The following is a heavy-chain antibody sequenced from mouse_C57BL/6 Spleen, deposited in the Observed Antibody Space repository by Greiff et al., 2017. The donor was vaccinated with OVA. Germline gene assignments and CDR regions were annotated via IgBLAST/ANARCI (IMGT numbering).Heavy chain of an antibody. J-gene: IGHJ4*01. CDR1: GFTFSSYT. CDR2: ISGGGGNT. V-gene: IGHV5-9*01. CDR3: ARHGRQDYAMDY. D-gene: IGHD1-1*01. Sequence: EVKLVESGGGLVKPGGSLKLSCAASGFTFSSYTMSWVRQTPEKRLEWVATISGGGGNTYYPDSVKGRFTISRDNAKNTLYLQMSSLRSEDTALYYCARHGRQDYAMDYWGQGTSVTVSS.